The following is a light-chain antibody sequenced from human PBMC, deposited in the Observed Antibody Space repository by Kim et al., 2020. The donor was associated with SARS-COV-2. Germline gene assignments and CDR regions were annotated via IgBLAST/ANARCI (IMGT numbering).Light chain of an antibody. V-gene: IGLV3-21*04. Sequence: APGKTDTITCGGNNIGSENVHWYQQQPGPAPVLVIHYDDGRPSGIPDRFSGSKSGNTATLTISRVEAGDEADYYCQVWDRSSDQVLFGGGTQLTVL. CDR1: NIGSEN. CDR3: QVWDRSSDQVL. J-gene: IGLJ2*01. CDR2: YDD.